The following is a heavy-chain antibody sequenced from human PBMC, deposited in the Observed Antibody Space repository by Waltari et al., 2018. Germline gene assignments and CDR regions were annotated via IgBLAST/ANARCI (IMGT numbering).Heavy chain of an antibody. J-gene: IGHJ4*02. CDR3: ARCGAVADVDY. CDR2: IYYSGST. V-gene: IGHV4-59*11. D-gene: IGHD6-19*01. Sequence: QVQLQESGPGLVKPSETLSLTCTVSGGSISSHYWSWIRQPPGKGLEWIGYIYYSGSTNYNPSLKSRVTISVDTSKNQFSLKLSSVTAADTAVYYCARCGAVADVDYWGQGTLVTVSS. CDR1: GGSISSHY.